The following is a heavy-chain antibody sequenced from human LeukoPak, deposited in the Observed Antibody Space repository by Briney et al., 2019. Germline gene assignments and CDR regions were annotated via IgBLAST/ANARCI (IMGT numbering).Heavy chain of an antibody. J-gene: IGHJ3*02. CDR2: INWNGGST. Sequence: GGSLRLSCAASGFTFDDYGMSWVSHAPGKGLEWVSGINWNGGSTGYADSVKGRFTSSRDNAKNSLYLQMNSLRAEDTALYYCARPYEGAFDIWGQGTMVTVSS. D-gene: IGHD3-22*01. V-gene: IGHV3-20*04. CDR1: GFTFDDYG. CDR3: ARPYEGAFDI.